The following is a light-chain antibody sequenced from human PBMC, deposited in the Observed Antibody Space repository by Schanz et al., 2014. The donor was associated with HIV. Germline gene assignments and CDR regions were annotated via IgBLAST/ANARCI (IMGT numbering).Light chain of an antibody. CDR2: GAS. J-gene: IGKJ1*01. CDR3: QQYGSSPAWT. CDR1: QSVSSSY. V-gene: IGKV3-20*01. Sequence: EIVLTQSPSTLSLSPGERATLSCWASQSVSSSYLAWYQQKPGQAPRLLIYGASSRATGIPDRFSGSGSGTDFTLTISRLEPEDFAVYYCQQYGSSPAWTFGQGTKVEIK.